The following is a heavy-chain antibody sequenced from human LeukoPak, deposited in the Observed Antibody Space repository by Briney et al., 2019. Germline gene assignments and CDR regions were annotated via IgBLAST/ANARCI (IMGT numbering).Heavy chain of an antibody. J-gene: IGHJ3*02. V-gene: IGHV4-39*07. D-gene: IGHD6-13*01. Sequence: PSETLSLTCTVSGGSISSRGFYWAWIRQPPGKGLEWVGSSSYTGSTSYNPSLKSRLVISMDTSQNQLSLKLSSVTAADTAVYYCARSSSSSSYTAFDIWGQGTMVTVSS. CDR1: GGSISSRGFY. CDR3: ARSSSSSSYTAFDI. CDR2: SSYTGST.